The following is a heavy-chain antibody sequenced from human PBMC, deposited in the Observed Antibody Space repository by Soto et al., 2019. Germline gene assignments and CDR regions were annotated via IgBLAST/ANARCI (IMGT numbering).Heavy chain of an antibody. J-gene: IGHJ2*01. V-gene: IGHV4-4*07. CDR3: VRDRADFSSTYYHYFSV. CDR1: GTSVRHFY. D-gene: IGHD6-13*01. CDR2: IYSTGTT. Sequence: KPSETLSLTCKVSGTSVRHFYWSWIRQSAGKGLEWIGRIYSTGTTNFNPSLKSRLTMSMDMSKNQVSPNLTSVTAADTAVYYCVRDRADFSSTYYHYFSVWGRGTLVTVSS.